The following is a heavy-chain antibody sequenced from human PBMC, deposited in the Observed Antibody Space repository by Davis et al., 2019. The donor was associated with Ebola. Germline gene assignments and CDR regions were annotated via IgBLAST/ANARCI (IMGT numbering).Heavy chain of an antibody. CDR1: GFTFSSYW. V-gene: IGHV3-30*18. D-gene: IGHD6-19*01. CDR3: AKDKFQWRNGLLDY. Sequence: GESLKISCAASGFTFSSYWMHWVRQAPGKGLEWVAVISSDGSNKYYVDSVKGRFTISRDNSKNALYLQMNSLRAEDTAVYYCAKDKFQWRNGLLDYWGQGTLVTVSS. J-gene: IGHJ4*02. CDR2: ISSDGSNK.